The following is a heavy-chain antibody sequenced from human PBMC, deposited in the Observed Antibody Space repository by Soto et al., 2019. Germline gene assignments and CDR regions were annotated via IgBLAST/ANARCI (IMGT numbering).Heavy chain of an antibody. Sequence: VSLPCAVSGGSISSSNWWSWVRQPPGKGLEWIGETYHSGSTNYNPSLKSRVTISVDKSKNQFSLKLSSVTAADTAVYYCARAPSHYGDYYFDYWGQGTLVTVS. D-gene: IGHD4-17*01. CDR2: TYHSGST. CDR3: ARAPSHYGDYYFDY. CDR1: GGSISSSNW. V-gene: IGHV4-4*02. J-gene: IGHJ4*02.